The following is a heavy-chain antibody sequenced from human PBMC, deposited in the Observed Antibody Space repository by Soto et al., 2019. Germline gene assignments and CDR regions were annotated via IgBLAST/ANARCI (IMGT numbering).Heavy chain of an antibody. Sequence: ASVKVSCKACGGSFSSYAISWVRQAPGQGLEWMGGIIPIFGTANYAQKFQGRVTITADESTSTAYMELSSLRSEDMAVYYCARRVGSRTSYFDYWGQGTLVTVSS. CDR1: GGSFSSYA. J-gene: IGHJ4*02. V-gene: IGHV1-69*13. CDR2: IIPIFGTA. CDR3: ARRVGSRTSYFDY. D-gene: IGHD2-2*01.